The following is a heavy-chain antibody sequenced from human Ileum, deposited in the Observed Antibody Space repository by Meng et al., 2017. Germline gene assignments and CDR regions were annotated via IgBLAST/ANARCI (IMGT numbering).Heavy chain of an antibody. Sequence: QGKLEKWGAGLLKPSETLSLTCAVYGGSFSGYYWSWICQPPGKGLEWIGEINHSGSTNYNPSLKSRVTISVDTSKNQFSLKLSSVTAEDTAVYYCARGGGRYGPDFDYWGQGTLVTVSS. D-gene: IGHD3-16*01. V-gene: IGHV4-34*01. J-gene: IGHJ4*02. CDR3: ARGGGRYGPDFDY. CDR1: GGSFSGYY. CDR2: INHSGST.